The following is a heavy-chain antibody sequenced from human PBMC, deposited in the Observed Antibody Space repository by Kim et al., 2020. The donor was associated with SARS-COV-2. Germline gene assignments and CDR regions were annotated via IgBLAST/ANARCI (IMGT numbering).Heavy chain of an antibody. CDR1: GGTFSSYA. V-gene: IGHV1-69*13. CDR2: IIPIFGTA. CDR3: AINWGAHVLLWFGESNNWFDP. D-gene: IGHD3-10*01. J-gene: IGHJ5*02. Sequence: SVKVSCKASGGTFSSYAISWVRQAPGQGLEWMGGIIPIFGTANYAQKFQGRVTITADESTSTAYMELSSLRSEDTAVYYCAINWGAHVLLWFGESNNWFDPWGQGTLVTVSS.